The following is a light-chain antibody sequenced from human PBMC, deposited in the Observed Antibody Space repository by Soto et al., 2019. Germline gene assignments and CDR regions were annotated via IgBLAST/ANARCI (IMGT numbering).Light chain of an antibody. CDR1: QSVSSN. J-gene: IGKJ2*03. CDR3: QQYNNWSPDS. Sequence: EIVMTQSPATLSVSPGERATLSCRASQSVSSNLAWYQQKPGQAPRLLIYGASTRATGIPARFSGSVSGTEFSLTISSLQSEDFAVYYCQQYNNWSPDSLGQGTMLLIK. CDR2: GAS. V-gene: IGKV3-15*01.